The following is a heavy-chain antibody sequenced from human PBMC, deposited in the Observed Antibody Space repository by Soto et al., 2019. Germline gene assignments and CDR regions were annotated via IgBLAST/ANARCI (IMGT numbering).Heavy chain of an antibody. J-gene: IGHJ4*02. CDR3: ARADSWYYYFDY. CDR1: GIIFSGYG. V-gene: IGHV3-33*01. Sequence: GGSLRLSCAASGIIFSGYGMHWVRQAPGKGLEWVAVIRYDGSSIYYADSVKGRFTISRDNSKNTLYLQMNSLRAEDTAVYYCARADSWYYYFDYWGQGTLVTVSS. CDR2: IRYDGSSI. D-gene: IGHD6-13*01.